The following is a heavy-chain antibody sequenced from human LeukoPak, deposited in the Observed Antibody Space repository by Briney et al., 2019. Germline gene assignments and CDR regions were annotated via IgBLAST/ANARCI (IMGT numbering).Heavy chain of an antibody. CDR2: IYFSGSN. Sequence: SETLSLTCTVYGGFISNYYWNWIRQPPGKGLEWIGHIYFSGSNNYNPSLKSRVTISVDTSKNQFSLKLSSVTTAGRAVYCCARGAFYGDYYYYYMDVWGKGTTVTVSS. D-gene: IGHD4-17*01. CDR1: GGFISNYY. V-gene: IGHV4-59*01. J-gene: IGHJ6*03. CDR3: ARGAFYGDYYYYYMDV.